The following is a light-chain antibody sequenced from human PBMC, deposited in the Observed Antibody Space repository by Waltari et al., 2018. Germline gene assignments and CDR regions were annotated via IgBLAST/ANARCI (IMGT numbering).Light chain of an antibody. Sequence: DIQLTQSPATLSAYVGDRVTITCRASQNVDSWLAWYQQKPGAAPRALIYKASILGNGVLSRFSGSGSGTVFTLTINSLQPDDVATYYCQQYIVYTRTFGQGTKVDLK. V-gene: IGKV1-5*03. J-gene: IGKJ1*01. CDR2: KAS. CDR3: QQYIVYTRT. CDR1: QNVDSW.